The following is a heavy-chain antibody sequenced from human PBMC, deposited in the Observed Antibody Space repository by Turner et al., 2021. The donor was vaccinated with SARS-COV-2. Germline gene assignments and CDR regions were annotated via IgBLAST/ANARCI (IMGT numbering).Heavy chain of an antibody. CDR1: GGTFSSYA. J-gene: IGHJ4*02. CDR2: IIPIYGTT. Sequence: QVQLVRSGAAVKKPGSSVKASCKASGGTFSSYAISWVRQAPGQGIEWMGGIIPIYGTTNYAQQFKGRVTITADESTSTAYMELSSLRSEDTAVYYCASDSGSYPLDCWGQGTLVTVSS. CDR3: ASDSGSYPLDC. D-gene: IGHD1-26*01. V-gene: IGHV1-69*01.